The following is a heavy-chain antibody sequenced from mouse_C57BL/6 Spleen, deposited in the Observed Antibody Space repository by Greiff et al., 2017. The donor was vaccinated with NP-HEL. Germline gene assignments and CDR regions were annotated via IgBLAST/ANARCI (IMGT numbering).Heavy chain of an antibody. CDR1: GYSITSGYY. D-gene: IGHD3-3*01. CDR2: ISYDGSN. Sequence: EVQLVESGPGLVKPSQSLSLTCSVTGYSITSGYYWNWIRQFPGNKLEWMGYISYDGSNNYNPSLKNRISITRDTSKNQFFLKLNSVTTEDTATYYCAREDLGYYFDYWGQGTTLTVSS. CDR3: AREDLGYYFDY. J-gene: IGHJ2*01. V-gene: IGHV3-6*01.